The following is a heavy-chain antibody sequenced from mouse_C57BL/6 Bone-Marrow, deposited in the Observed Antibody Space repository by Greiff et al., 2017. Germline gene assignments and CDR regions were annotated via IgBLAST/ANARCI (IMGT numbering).Heavy chain of an antibody. J-gene: IGHJ3*01. Sequence: QVQLQQPGAELVKPGASVKLSCKASGYTFTSYWMHWVKQRPGRGLEWIGRIDPNSGGAKYNAKFKSKATLTVDKPTSTAYMQRSSLTSEDSAVYYCARCGYYGSSAWFAYCGEGTLVTVSA. V-gene: IGHV1-72*01. CDR2: IDPNSGGA. CDR1: GYTFTSYW. CDR3: ARCGYYGSSAWFAY. D-gene: IGHD1-1*01.